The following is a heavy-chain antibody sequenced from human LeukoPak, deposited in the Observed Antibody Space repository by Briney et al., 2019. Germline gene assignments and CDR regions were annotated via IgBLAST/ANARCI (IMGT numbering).Heavy chain of an antibody. CDR3: ARAPYDSSRFYHDY. CDR2: TRNKANSFTT. V-gene: IGHV3-72*01. J-gene: IGHJ4*02. D-gene: IGHD3-22*01. CDR1: GFTLSNHY. Sequence: GGSLRLSCAASGFTLSNHYMDWVRQAPGKGLEWVGRTRNKANSFTTEYAASVKGRFTILRDDSKNSLHLQMNTLKTEDTAVYYCARAPYDSSRFYHDYWGQGTLVTVSS.